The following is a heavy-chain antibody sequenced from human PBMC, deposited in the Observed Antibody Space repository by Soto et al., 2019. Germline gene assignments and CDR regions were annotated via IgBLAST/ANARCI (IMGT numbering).Heavy chain of an antibody. D-gene: IGHD4-17*01. CDR3: APSTVTTLGLNY. V-gene: IGHV1-46*03. CDR2: INPSGGST. J-gene: IGHJ4*02. Sequence: SVKVSCKASGYTLTSYYMRWVRQAPGQGLEWMGIINPSGGSTSYAQKFQGRVTMTRDTSTSTVYMELSSLRSEDTAVYYCAPSTVTTLGLNYWGQGTLVTVSS. CDR1: GYTLTSYY.